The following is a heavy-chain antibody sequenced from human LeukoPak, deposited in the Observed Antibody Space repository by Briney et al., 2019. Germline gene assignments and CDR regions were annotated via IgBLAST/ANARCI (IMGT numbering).Heavy chain of an antibody. D-gene: IGHD6-13*01. CDR1: RFTFSDYY. CDR2: ISSSGSTI. CDR3: ARVGTIAAAGTVDY. J-gene: IGHJ4*02. V-gene: IGHV3-11*01. Sequence: GGSLRLPCAASRFTFSDYYMSWIRQAPGKGLEWVSYISSSGSTIYYADSVKGRFTTSRDNAKNSLYLQMNSLRAEDTAVYYCARVGTIAAAGTVDYWGQGTLVTVSS.